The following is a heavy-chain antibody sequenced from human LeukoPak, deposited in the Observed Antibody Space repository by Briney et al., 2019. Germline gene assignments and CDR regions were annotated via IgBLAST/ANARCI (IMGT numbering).Heavy chain of an antibody. CDR2: LLYDGNTK. J-gene: IGHJ6*03. CDR3: AGDHRPEIQYYYMDV. CDR1: GFSLSNFG. D-gene: IGHD1-14*01. Sequence: GGSLRPSCAASGFSLSNFGMHWVRQAPGKGLEWVAALLYDGNTKHYADSVKGRFTISRDISKNTFYLQMNSLTAEDTAVYYCAGDHRPEIQYYYMDVWGKGTTVAVSS. V-gene: IGHV3-33*01.